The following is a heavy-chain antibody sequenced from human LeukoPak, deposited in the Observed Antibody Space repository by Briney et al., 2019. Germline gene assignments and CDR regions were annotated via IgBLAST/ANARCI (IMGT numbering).Heavy chain of an antibody. CDR2: ISGSGGST. D-gene: IGHD2-2*01. Sequence: GSLRLSCAASGFTFSNYGMNWVRQAPGTGLEWVSGISGSGGSTYYADSVKGRFTISRDNSKYTLYLQVNSLRAEDTAIYYCAKKRVLVVPAADFDYWGQGTLVTVSS. J-gene: IGHJ4*02. V-gene: IGHV3-23*01. CDR3: AKKRVLVVPAADFDY. CDR1: GFTFSNYG.